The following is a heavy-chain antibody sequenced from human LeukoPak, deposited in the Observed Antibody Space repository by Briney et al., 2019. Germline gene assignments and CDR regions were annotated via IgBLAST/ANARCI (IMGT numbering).Heavy chain of an antibody. CDR2: MNPNSGNT. J-gene: IGHJ6*02. Sequence: ASVKVSCKASGYTFTSYDINWVRQATGQGLEWMGWMNPNSGNTGYAQKFQGRVTMTRNTSISIAYMELSSLRSEDTAMYYCARGPYYDFWSGYYLAFARRQPYGMDVWGQGTTVTVSS. CDR3: ARGPYYDFWSGYYLAFARRQPYGMDV. V-gene: IGHV1-8*01. CDR1: GYTFTSYD. D-gene: IGHD3-3*01.